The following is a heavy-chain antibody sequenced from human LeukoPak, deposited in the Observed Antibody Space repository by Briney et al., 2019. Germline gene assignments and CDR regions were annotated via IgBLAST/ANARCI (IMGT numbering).Heavy chain of an antibody. CDR3: ARHEGSGWYFDY. D-gene: IGHD6-19*01. CDR1: GGSLSSYY. V-gene: IGHV4-39*01. CDR2: IYYSGNT. J-gene: IGHJ4*02. Sequence: SETLSLTCTVSGGSLSSYYWGWIRQPPGKGLEWIGSIYYSGNTYYNPSLKSRVTISVDTSKNQFSLKLSSVTAADTAVYYCARHEGSGWYFDYWGQGTLVTVSS.